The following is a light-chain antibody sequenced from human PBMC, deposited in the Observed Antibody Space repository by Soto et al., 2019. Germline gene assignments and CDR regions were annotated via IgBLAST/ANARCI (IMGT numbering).Light chain of an antibody. CDR2: GAS. J-gene: IGKJ4*01. CDR3: QQYDNSPLT. V-gene: IGKV3-20*01. Sequence: DIVLTQSPGTLSLSPGERAALSCRASQSVSSSYLAWYQQKPGQAPRLLIYGASNRATGIPDRFSGSGSGTDFTLTISRLEPEDFAVYYCQQYDNSPLTVGGGTKFEI. CDR1: QSVSSSY.